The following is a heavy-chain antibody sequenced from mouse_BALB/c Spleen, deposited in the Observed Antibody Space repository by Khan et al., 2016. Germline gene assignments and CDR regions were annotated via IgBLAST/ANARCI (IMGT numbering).Heavy chain of an antibody. CDR2: INTETGEP. Sequence: QIQLVQSGPELEKPGETVKISCKASGYTFTDYSMHWVKQAPGKGLKWMGWINTETGEPTYADDFKGRFAFSLETSASTAYLQFNYFKNEDTATYICATARSTWFAYWGQGTLVTVSA. CDR1: GYTFTDYS. D-gene: IGHD3-3*01. V-gene: IGHV9-2-1*01. CDR3: ATARSTWFAY. J-gene: IGHJ3*01.